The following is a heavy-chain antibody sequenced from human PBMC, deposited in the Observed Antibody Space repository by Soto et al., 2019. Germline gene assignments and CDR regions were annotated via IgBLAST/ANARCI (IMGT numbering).Heavy chain of an antibody. CDR3: ARGGHVVVVTAAFDS. J-gene: IGHJ4*02. CDR1: GNTFSNYY. Sequence: QVQLMQSGAEVKKPGASVKVSCKASGNTFSNYYIHWVLQAPGQVLEGRGTINRIGGHTTYAQKFLGRVTMTRDTSTSTLYMELTSLRSEDTAVYYCARGGHVVVVTAAFDSWGQGTLVTVSS. D-gene: IGHD2-21*02. V-gene: IGHV1-46*03. CDR2: INRIGGHT.